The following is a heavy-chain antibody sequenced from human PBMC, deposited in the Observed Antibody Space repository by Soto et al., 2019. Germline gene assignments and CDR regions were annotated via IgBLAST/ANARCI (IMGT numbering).Heavy chain of an antibody. CDR3: ARHNYGSGSTYFDY. D-gene: IGHD3-10*01. V-gene: IGHV4-59*08. CDR1: GGSISSYY. J-gene: IGHJ4*02. Sequence: SETLSLTCAVSGGSISSYYWSWIRQPPGKGLEWIGYIYYSGSTNYNPSLKSRVTISVDTSKNQFSLKLNSMTAADTAVYYCARHNYGSGSTYFDYWGKGTLVTVSS. CDR2: IYYSGST.